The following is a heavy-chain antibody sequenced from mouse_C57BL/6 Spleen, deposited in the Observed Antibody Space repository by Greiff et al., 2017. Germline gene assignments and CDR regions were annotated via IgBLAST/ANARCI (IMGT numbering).Heavy chain of an antibody. D-gene: IGHD4-1*01. Sequence: QVQLQQSGPELVKPGASVKISCKASGYSFTSYYIHWVKQRPGQGLKWIGWIYPGSGNTKYNEKFKGKATLTADTSSSTAYMQLSSLTSEDSAVYYCARNANWAHYFDYWGQGTTLTVSS. V-gene: IGHV1-66*01. J-gene: IGHJ2*01. CDR2: IYPGSGNT. CDR3: ARNANWAHYFDY. CDR1: GYSFTSYY.